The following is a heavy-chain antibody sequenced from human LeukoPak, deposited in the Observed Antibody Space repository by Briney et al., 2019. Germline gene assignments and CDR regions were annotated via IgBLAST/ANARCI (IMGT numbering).Heavy chain of an antibody. V-gene: IGHV4-34*01. CDR3: ARGRLDITMIVVVTPYYYYMDV. CDR2: INHSGST. D-gene: IGHD3-22*01. Sequence: SETLSLTCAVYGGSFSGYYWSWIRQPPGKGLEWIGEINHSGSTNYNPSLKSRVTISVDTSKNQFSLKLSSVTAADTAVYYCARGRLDITMIVVVTPYYYYMDVWGKGTTVTVSS. CDR1: GGSFSGYY. J-gene: IGHJ6*03.